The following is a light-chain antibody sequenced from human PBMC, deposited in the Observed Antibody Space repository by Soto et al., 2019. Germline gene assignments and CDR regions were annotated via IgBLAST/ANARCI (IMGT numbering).Light chain of an antibody. Sequence: AIQMTQSPSSLSASVGDIVTITCRASQDIRTDLGWYQQKPGKAPKLLIYAASSLQSGVPSTFSGSRSGTDFTLTINSLRPEDFATYYCLPDYNVPRTFGQGTKVEMK. V-gene: IGKV1-6*01. CDR1: QDIRTD. CDR3: LPDYNVPRT. CDR2: AAS. J-gene: IGKJ1*01.